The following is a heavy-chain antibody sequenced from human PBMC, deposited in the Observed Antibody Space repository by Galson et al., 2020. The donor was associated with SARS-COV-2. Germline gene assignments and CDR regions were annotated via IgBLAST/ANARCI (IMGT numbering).Heavy chain of an antibody. J-gene: IGHJ4*02. CDR2: INPNTGST. D-gene: IGHD5-12*01. CDR3: ARETEMATFNYFDY. Sequence: ASVKVSCKTSGYTFTAYYIHWVRQAPGQGLEWMGWINPNTGSTNYAQKFQGWVTMTRDTSISTAYMALSRLKSDDTAMYYCARETEMATFNYFDYWGQGTLVTVSS. V-gene: IGHV1-2*04. CDR1: GYTFTAYY.